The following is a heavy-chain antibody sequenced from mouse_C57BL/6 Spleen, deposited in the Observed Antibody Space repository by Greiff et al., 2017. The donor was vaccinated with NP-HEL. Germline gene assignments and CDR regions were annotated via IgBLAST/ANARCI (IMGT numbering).Heavy chain of an antibody. CDR1: GFTFSSYG. CDR3: ARHRTGRGYYFDY. J-gene: IGHJ2*01. D-gene: IGHD3-3*01. CDR2: ISSGGSYT. Sequence: DVQLVESGGDLVKPGGSLKLSCAASGFTFSSYGMSWVRQTPDKRLEWVATISSGGSYTYYPDSVKGRFTISRDNAKNTLYLQMSSLKSEDTAMYYCARHRTGRGYYFDYWGQGTTLTVSS. V-gene: IGHV5-6*01.